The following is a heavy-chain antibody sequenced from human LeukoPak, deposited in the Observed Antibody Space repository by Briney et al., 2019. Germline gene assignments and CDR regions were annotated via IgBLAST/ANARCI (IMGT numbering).Heavy chain of an antibody. CDR3: ARHRVVGATSYYYYMDV. CDR1: GYSFTSYW. V-gene: IGHV5-51*01. D-gene: IGHD1-26*01. Sequence: GESLKISCKGSGYSFTSYWIGWVRQMPGKGLEWMGIIYPGDSDTRYSPSFQGQVTISADKSISTAYLQWSSLEASDTAMYYCARHRVVGATSYYYYMDVWGKGTTVTVSS. J-gene: IGHJ6*03. CDR2: IYPGDSDT.